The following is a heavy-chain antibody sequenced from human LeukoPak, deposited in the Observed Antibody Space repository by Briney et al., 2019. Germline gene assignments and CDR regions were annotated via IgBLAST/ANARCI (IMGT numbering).Heavy chain of an antibody. V-gene: IGHV3-11*01. J-gene: IGHJ6*03. Sequence: PGGFLRLSCAASGFTFSDYYMSWIRQAPGKGLEWVSYISSSGSTIYYADSVKGRFTISRDNAKNSLYLQMNSLRAEDTAVYYCARTYSSSRYYYMDVWGKGTTVTVSS. D-gene: IGHD6-13*01. CDR2: ISSSGSTI. CDR1: GFTFSDYY. CDR3: ARTYSSSRYYYMDV.